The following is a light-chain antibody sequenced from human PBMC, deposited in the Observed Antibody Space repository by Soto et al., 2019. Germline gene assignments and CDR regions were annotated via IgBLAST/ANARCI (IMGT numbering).Light chain of an antibody. V-gene: IGKV1-5*03. CDR1: QSISSW. J-gene: IGKJ4*01. CDR3: QQYNSYSLT. Sequence: DIQMTQSPSTLSASVGDRVTITCRASQSISSWLAWYQQKPGTAPKLLVYKASSLQSGVPSRFSGSGSGTEFTLTISSLQPDDFATYYCQQYNSYSLTFGGGTKVDIK. CDR2: KAS.